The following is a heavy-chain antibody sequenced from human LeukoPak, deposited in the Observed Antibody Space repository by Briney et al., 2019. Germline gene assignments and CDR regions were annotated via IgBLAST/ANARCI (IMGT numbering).Heavy chain of an antibody. CDR3: AKRFCSGVSCYPPSLDS. D-gene: IGHD2-15*01. Sequence: QPGGSLRLSCAASGLTFSNYAMSSVRRAPGKGLGWVSIISASGDYTYYADSVKSRLTISRDNSKNALFLQMNSLRAEDTAVYYCAKRFCSGVSCYPPSLDSWGQGALASVSS. J-gene: IGHJ4*02. CDR1: GLTFSNYA. CDR2: ISASGDYT. V-gene: IGHV3-23*01.